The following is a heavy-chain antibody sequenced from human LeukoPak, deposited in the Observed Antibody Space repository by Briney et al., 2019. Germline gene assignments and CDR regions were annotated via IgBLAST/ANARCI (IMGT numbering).Heavy chain of an antibody. J-gene: IGHJ3*02. CDR2: INHSGST. V-gene: IGHV4-34*01. CDR3: ARIGYYDSSGQPLAFDI. CDR1: GGSFSGYY. Sequence: PSETLSLTFAVYGGSFSGYYWTWIRQPPGKGLEWIGEINHSGSTNYSPSLKTRVTISVVTSKNQFSLKLSSVTAADTAVYYCARIGYYDSSGQPLAFDIWGQGTMVTVSS. D-gene: IGHD3-22*01.